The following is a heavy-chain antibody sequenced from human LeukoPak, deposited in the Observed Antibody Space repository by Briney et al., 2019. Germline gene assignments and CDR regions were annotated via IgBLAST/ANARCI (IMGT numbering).Heavy chain of an antibody. V-gene: IGHV1-69*04. CDR3: ARDDRDSTHYYGMDV. D-gene: IGHD2-15*01. J-gene: IGHJ6*02. Sequence: SVKVSCKASGGTFSSYAISWVRQAPGQGLEWMGRIIPILGIANYAQKFQGRVTITADKSTSTAYMELSSLRSEDAAVYYCARDDRDSTHYYGMDVWGQGTTVTVSS. CDR1: GGTFSSYA. CDR2: IIPILGIA.